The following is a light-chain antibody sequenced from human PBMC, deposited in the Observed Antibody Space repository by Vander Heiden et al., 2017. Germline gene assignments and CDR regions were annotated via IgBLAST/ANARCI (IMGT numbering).Light chain of an antibody. J-gene: IGLJ3*02. CDR3: CSYAGSYSWV. CDR2: EVT. Sequence: QSALTQPASVSGSPGQSITISCTGTSSDVGGYDLVSWYQQHPGKAPKLMIYEVTKWPSGVSNRFSGSKSGNTASLTISGLQAEDEADYYCCSYAGSYSWVFGGGTKLTVL. CDR1: SSDVGGYDL. V-gene: IGLV2-23*02.